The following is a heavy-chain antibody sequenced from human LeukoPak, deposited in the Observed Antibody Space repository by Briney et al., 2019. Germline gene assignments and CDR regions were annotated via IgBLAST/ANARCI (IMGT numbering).Heavy chain of an antibody. CDR1: GFTFSSYS. J-gene: IGHJ4*02. V-gene: IGHV3-21*01. CDR2: ISSSSSYI. CDR3: PSGLSGSPDY. D-gene: IGHD1-26*01. Sequence: PGGSLRLSCVASGFTFSSYSMNSVRQAPGKGLEWVSSISSSSSYIYYADSVKGRFTISRDNAKNSLYLQMNSLRAEDTAVYYHPSGLSGSPDYWGQGTLVTVSS.